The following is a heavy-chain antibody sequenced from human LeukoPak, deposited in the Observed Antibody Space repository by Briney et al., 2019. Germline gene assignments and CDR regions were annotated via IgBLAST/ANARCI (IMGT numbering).Heavy chain of an antibody. CDR3: ARGDYDYVWGSYSVWFDP. D-gene: IGHD3-16*01. CDR1: GYTFTSYA. J-gene: IGHJ5*02. Sequence: GASVKVSFTASGYTFTSYAMHWVRQAPGQRLEWMGWINAGNGNTKYSQKFQGRVTITRDTSASTAYMELSSLRSEDTAVYYCARGDYDYVWGSYSVWFDPWGQGTLVTVSS. V-gene: IGHV1-3*01. CDR2: INAGNGNT.